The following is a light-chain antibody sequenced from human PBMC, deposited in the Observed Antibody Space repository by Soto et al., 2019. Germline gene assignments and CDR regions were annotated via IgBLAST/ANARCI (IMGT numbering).Light chain of an antibody. CDR3: QQYNNWPPVT. V-gene: IGKV3-15*01. Sequence: EIAMTQSPATLSVSPGERATLSCRASQSVSSNLAWYQQKPGQAPRLLIYGASTRATGIPARFSGIGSGTEFSLTISSLQSEDFAVYYCQQYNNWPPVTFGQGTRLEIK. CDR2: GAS. J-gene: IGKJ5*01. CDR1: QSVSSN.